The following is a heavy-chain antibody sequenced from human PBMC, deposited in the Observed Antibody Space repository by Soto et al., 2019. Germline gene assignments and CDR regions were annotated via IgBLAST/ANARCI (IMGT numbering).Heavy chain of an antibody. Sequence: GGSLRLSCAASGFTFSSYAMHWVRQAPGKGLEWVAVISYDGSNKYYADSVKGRFTISRDNSKNTLYLQMNSLRAEDTAVYYCARDLLYYYDSSGYQDDYWGQGTLVTVSS. V-gene: IGHV3-30-3*01. CDR2: ISYDGSNK. D-gene: IGHD3-22*01. CDR1: GFTFSSYA. CDR3: ARDLLYYYDSSGYQDDY. J-gene: IGHJ4*02.